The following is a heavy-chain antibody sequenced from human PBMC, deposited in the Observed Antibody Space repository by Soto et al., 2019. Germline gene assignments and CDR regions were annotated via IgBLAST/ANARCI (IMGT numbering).Heavy chain of an antibody. J-gene: IGHJ6*02. V-gene: IGHV3-23*01. CDR3: AKDPYYYDTSEMDV. CDR2: IGGSGGST. Sequence: PGGSLRLSCAASGFTFSSYAMSWVRQAPGKGLEWVSAIGGSGGSTYYADSVKGRFTISRDSSKNTLFLQMNSLRAEDTAVYYCAKDPYYYDTSEMDVWGQGTTVTVSS. CDR1: GFTFSSYA. D-gene: IGHD3-22*01.